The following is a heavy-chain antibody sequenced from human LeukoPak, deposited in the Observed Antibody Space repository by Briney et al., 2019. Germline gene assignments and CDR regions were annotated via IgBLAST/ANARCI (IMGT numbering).Heavy chain of an antibody. Sequence: GGSLRLSCAASGFTFSSYWMSWVRQAPGKGLEWVAVISYDGTYQFYGDSVKGRFIISRDQSKNTLYLQMSSLRAEDTAVFYCARDVYEGSYGGGFDYWGQGTLVTVSS. J-gene: IGHJ4*02. CDR3: ARDVYEGSYGGGFDY. CDR2: ISYDGTYQ. V-gene: IGHV3-30*03. D-gene: IGHD3-10*01. CDR1: GFTFSSYW.